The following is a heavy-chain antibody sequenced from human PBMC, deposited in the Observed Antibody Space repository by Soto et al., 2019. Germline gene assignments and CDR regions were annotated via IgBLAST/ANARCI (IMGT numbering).Heavy chain of an antibody. V-gene: IGHV3-23*01. Sequence: EVQLLESGGGLVQPGGSLRLSCAASGFTFSCNAMSWVRQTPGKGLEWVSAITSSGGSTYYADSVKGRFTISRDNSKNTLFLQMNSLRAEDTAIYYCAKSVGSGWSKSDYWGQGTLVTVSS. D-gene: IGHD6-19*01. CDR2: ITSSGGST. CDR3: AKSVGSGWSKSDY. CDR1: GFTFSCNA. J-gene: IGHJ4*02.